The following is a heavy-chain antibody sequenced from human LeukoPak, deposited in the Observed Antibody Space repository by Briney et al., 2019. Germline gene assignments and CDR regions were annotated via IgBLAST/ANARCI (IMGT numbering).Heavy chain of an antibody. CDR2: FSGSGYNT. CDR1: GFTFSDYA. J-gene: IGHJ6*02. Sequence: PGGSLRLSCAASGFTFSDYAMTWVRQAPEKGLEWVSSFSGSGYNTNYADSVKGRFTISRDNSKNTLYLQMNSLSAEDTAVYYCAKGIAAAGLYYYYGMDVWGQGTTVTVSS. V-gene: IGHV3-23*01. D-gene: IGHD6-13*01. CDR3: AKGIAAAGLYYYYGMDV.